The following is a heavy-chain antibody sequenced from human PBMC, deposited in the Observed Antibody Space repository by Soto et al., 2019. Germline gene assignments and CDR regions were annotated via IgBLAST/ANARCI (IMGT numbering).Heavy chain of an antibody. J-gene: IGHJ6*01. Sequence: SVKVSCKASGGTFSSYAISWVRQAPGQGLEWMGGIIPIFGTANYAQEFQGRVTITADESTSTAYMELSSLRSEDTAVYYCARDAPGITIFGVVHRYYYGMDVWGQGTTVTVSS. CDR1: GGTFSSYA. CDR3: ARDAPGITIFGVVHRYYYGMDV. V-gene: IGHV1-69*13. D-gene: IGHD3-3*01. CDR2: IIPIFGTA.